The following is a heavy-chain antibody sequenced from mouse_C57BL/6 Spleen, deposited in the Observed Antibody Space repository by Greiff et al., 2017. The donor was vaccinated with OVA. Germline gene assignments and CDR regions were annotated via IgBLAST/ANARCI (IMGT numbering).Heavy chain of an antibody. D-gene: IGHD2-4*01. CDR2: ISSGSSTI. V-gene: IGHV5-17*01. CDR1: GFTFSDYG. CDR3: ASDDYEPGYYIDY. J-gene: IGHJ2*01. Sequence: EVKLVESGGGLVKPGGSLKLSCAASGFTFSDYGMHWVRQAPEKGLEWVAYISSGSSTIYYADTVKGRFTISRDNAKNTLFLQMTSLRSEDTAMYYCASDDYEPGYYIDYWGQGTTLTVSS.